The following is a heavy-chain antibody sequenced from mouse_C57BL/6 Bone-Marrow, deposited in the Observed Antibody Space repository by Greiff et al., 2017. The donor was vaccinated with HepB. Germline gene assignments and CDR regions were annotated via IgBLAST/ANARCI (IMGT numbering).Heavy chain of an antibody. D-gene: IGHD4-1*01. V-gene: IGHV5-17*01. CDR1: GFTFSDYG. Sequence: EVMLVESGGGLVKPGGSLKLSCAASGFTFSDYGMHWVRQAPEKGLEWVAYISSGSSTIYYADTVKGRFTISRDNAKNTLFLQMTSLRSEDTAMYYCARFWDERVLYYFDYWGQGTTLTVSS. J-gene: IGHJ2*01. CDR3: ARFWDERVLYYFDY. CDR2: ISSGSSTI.